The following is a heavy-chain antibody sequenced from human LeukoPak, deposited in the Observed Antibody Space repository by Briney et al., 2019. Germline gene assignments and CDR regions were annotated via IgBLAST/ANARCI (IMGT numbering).Heavy chain of an antibody. J-gene: IGHJ3*02. V-gene: IGHV3-21*01. CDR2: ISSSSSYI. CDR1: GFTFSSYS. D-gene: IGHD6-19*01. Sequence: PGGSLRLSCAASGFTFSSYSMNWVRQAPGKGLEWVSSISSSSSYIYYADSVKGRFTISRDNAKNSLYLQMNSLRAEDTAVYYCAREIAEQWLVLLGPPENAFDIWGQGTMVTVSS. CDR3: AREIAEQWLVLLGPPENAFDI.